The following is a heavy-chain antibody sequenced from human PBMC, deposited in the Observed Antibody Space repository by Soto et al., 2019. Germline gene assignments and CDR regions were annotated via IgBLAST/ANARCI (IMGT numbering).Heavy chain of an antibody. J-gene: IGHJ3*02. D-gene: IGHD3-22*01. Sequence: ASVKVSCKASGYTFTSYGISWVRQAPGQGLEWMGWISAYNGNTNYAQKLQGRVTMTTDTSTSTAYMELRSLRSDDTAVYYCARDRAMIVDRDAFDIWGQGTMVTVSS. CDR1: GYTFTSYG. CDR2: ISAYNGNT. V-gene: IGHV1-18*01. CDR3: ARDRAMIVDRDAFDI.